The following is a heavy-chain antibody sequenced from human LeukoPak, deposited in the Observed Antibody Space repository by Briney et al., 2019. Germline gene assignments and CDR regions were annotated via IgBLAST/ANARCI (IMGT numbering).Heavy chain of an antibody. CDR3: AKDKVPYYDSSGYTHFDY. D-gene: IGHD3-22*01. J-gene: IGHJ4*02. CDR1: GFTFDDYT. Sequence: GGSLRLSCAASGFTFDDYTMHWVRHAPGKGLEWVSLISWDGGSTYYADSEKGRFTISRDNSKNSLYLQMNSLRTEDTALYYCAKDKVPYYDSSGYTHFDYWGQGTLVTVSS. CDR2: ISWDGGST. V-gene: IGHV3-43*01.